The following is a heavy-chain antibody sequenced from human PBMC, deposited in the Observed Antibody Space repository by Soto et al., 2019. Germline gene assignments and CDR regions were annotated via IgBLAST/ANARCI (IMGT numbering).Heavy chain of an antibody. V-gene: IGHV1-69*08. J-gene: IGHJ3*02. D-gene: IGHD4-17*01. CDR2: IIPVLGIA. CDR3: AREGAVTTVVTDAFDI. CDR1: GGTFSSYT. Sequence: QVQLVQSGAEVKKPGSSVKVSCKASGGTFSSYTISWVRQAPGQGLEWMGRIIPVLGIANYAQKFHGRVTITADKSTTPAYMELSSLRSEDTAVYYCAREGAVTTVVTDAFDIWGQGTMVTVSS.